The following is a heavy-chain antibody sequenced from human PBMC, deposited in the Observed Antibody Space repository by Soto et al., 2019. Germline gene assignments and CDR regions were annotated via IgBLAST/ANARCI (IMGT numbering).Heavy chain of an antibody. V-gene: IGHV1-18*01. D-gene: IGHD3-22*01. J-gene: IGHJ4*01. CDR3: ARSPSYDSSGYYYGLVSY. CDR2: ISAYNGNT. CDR1: CFTFSSYC. Sequence: GASGKVSCKASCFTFSSYCISWVRQAPGQGLEWMGWISAYNGNTNYAQKLQGRVTMTTDTSTSTAYMELRSLRSDDTAVYYCARSPSYDSSGYYYGLVSYWG.